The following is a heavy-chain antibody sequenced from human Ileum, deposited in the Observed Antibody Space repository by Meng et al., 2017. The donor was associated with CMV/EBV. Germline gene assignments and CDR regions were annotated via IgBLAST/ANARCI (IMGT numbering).Heavy chain of an antibody. Sequence: QVRLQCWGAGLLKPAETLSLTCAVFGGSFTDYYWTWFRQSPGKGLEWIGENTHSGRAYYSSSLTGRATISVDMSKYQFSLKLPSVTAADTAIYYCARGLASGWPDYWGQGTLVTVSS. CDR2: NTHSGRA. CDR1: GGSFTDYY. CDR3: ARGLASGWPDY. V-gene: IGHV4-34*01. J-gene: IGHJ4*02. D-gene: IGHD3-10*01.